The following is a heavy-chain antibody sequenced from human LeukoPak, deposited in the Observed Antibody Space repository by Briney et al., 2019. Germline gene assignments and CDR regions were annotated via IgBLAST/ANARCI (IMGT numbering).Heavy chain of an antibody. CDR1: GGSISNGDYY. Sequence: SETLSLTCTVSGGSISNGDYYWGWIRQPPGKGLEWIGSIYYSGSTYYNPSLKSRVTISVDTSKNQFSLKLSSVTAADTAVYYCASFTTVTTVEDYWGQGTLVTVSS. V-gene: IGHV4-39*07. CDR2: IYYSGST. CDR3: ASFTTVTTVEDY. D-gene: IGHD4-17*01. J-gene: IGHJ4*02.